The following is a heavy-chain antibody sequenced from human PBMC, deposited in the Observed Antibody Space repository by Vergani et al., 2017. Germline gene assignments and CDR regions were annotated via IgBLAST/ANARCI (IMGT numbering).Heavy chain of an antibody. D-gene: IGHD3-22*01. V-gene: IGHV3-30*02. CDR2: IRYDGSNK. J-gene: IGHJ5*02. CDR1: GFTFSSYG. CDR3: AKEPSLSLRDYYDSSPGWFDP. Sequence: QVQLVESGGGVVQPGRSLRLSCAASGFTFSSYGMHWVRQAPGKGLEWVAFIRYDGSNKYYADSVKGRFTISRDNSKNTLYLQMNSLRAEDTAVYYCAKEPSLSLRDYYDSSPGWFDPWGQGTLVTVSS.